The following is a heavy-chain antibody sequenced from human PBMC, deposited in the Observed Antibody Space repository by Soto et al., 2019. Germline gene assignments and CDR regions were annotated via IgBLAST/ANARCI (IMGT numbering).Heavy chain of an antibody. CDR3: ARPPPGIAVVGAFDY. D-gene: IGHD6-19*01. CDR1: GYTFTSYY. V-gene: IGHV1-46*01. J-gene: IGHJ4*02. Sequence: ASVKVSCKASGYTFTSYYMHWVRQAPGQGLEWMGIINPSGGSTSYAQKFQGRVTMTRDTSTSTVYMELSSLRSEDTAVYYCARPPPGIAVVGAFDYWGQGTLVTVSS. CDR2: INPSGGST.